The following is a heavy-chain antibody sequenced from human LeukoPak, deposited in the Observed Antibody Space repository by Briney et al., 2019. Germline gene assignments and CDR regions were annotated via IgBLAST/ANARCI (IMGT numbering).Heavy chain of an antibody. CDR3: ARAGDWTGTRSRNWFDP. Sequence: GGSLRLSCAASGFTFSSYEMNWVRQAPGKGLEWVSYISNSGSTIYYADSVKGRFTISRDNAKNSLYLQMNSLRAEDTAVYYCARAGDWTGTRSRNWFDPWGQGTLVTVSS. CDR2: ISNSGSTI. J-gene: IGHJ5*02. V-gene: IGHV3-48*03. CDR1: GFTFSSYE. D-gene: IGHD3/OR15-3a*01.